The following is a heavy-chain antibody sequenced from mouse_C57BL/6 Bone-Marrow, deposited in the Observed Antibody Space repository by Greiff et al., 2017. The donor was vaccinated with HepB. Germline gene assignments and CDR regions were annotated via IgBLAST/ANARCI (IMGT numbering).Heavy chain of an antibody. CDR1: GYTFTSYW. CDR2: IDPSDSYT. J-gene: IGHJ2*01. Sequence: QVQLQQSGAELVKPGASVKLSCKASGYTFTSYWMQWVKQRPGQGLEWIGEIDPSDSYTNYNQKFKGKATLTVDTSSSTAYMQLSSLTSEDSAVYYCVCVLANWFYFDYWGQGTTLTVSS. V-gene: IGHV1-50*01. CDR3: VCVLANWFYFDY. D-gene: IGHD4-1*01.